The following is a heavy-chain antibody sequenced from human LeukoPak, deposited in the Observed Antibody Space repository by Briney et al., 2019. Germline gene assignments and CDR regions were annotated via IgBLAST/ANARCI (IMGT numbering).Heavy chain of an antibody. Sequence: PSETLSLTCTVSGGSISSGGYYWSWIRQPPGKGLEWIGYIYHSGSTYYNPSLKSRVTISVDRSKNQFSLKLSSVTAADTAVYYCARDHCSSTSCQDAFDIWGQGTMVTVSS. CDR2: IYHSGST. J-gene: IGHJ3*02. CDR3: ARDHCSSTSCQDAFDI. D-gene: IGHD2-2*01. V-gene: IGHV4-30-2*01. CDR1: GGSISSGGYY.